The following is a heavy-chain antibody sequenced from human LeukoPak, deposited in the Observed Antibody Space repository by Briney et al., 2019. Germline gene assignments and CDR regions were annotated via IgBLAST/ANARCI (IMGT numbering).Heavy chain of an antibody. CDR2: INSDGSST. V-gene: IGHV3-74*01. Sequence: GGSLRLSCAASGFTFSSYWMHWVRQAPGKGLEWVSRINSDGSSTTYADTVKGRFAISRDSAENTLFLLMNSLRAEDTAEYYCARAGFDNSGYYFFAYWGQGTLVTVSS. D-gene: IGHD3-22*01. CDR1: GFTFSSYW. CDR3: ARAGFDNSGYYFFAY. J-gene: IGHJ4*02.